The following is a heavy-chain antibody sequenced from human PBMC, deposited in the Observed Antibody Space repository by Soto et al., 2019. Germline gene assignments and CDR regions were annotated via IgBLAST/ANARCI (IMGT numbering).Heavy chain of an antibody. Sequence: PGGSLRLSCAASGFTFTNYLMTWVRQAPGKGLERVSSIDKSGGDTYYADSVKGRFTISRDNSKNTLYLQMNGLRAEDTALYYCAKDTYSRSWYFWGQGTLVTVSS. CDR2: IDKSGGDT. CDR3: AKDTYSRSWYF. V-gene: IGHV3-23*05. D-gene: IGHD2-2*01. CDR1: GFTFTNYL. J-gene: IGHJ4*02.